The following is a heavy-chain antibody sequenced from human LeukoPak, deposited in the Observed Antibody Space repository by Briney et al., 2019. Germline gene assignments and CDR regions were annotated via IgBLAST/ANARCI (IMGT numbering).Heavy chain of an antibody. CDR3: AREDCSGTSCSEYV. J-gene: IGHJ6*02. CDR2: IYYSGST. CDR1: GDSISSYY. V-gene: IGHV4-59*01. D-gene: IGHD2-2*01. Sequence: SETPSLTCTVSGDSISSYYWSWIRQSPGKGLEWIGYIYYSGSTNYNPSLKSRVTISVDTSKNQFSLKLSSVTAADTAVYYCAREDCSGTSCSEYVWGQGTTVTVSS.